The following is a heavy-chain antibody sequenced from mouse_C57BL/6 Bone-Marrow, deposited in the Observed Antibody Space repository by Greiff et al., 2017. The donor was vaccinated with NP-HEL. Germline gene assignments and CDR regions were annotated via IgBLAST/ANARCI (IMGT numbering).Heavy chain of an antibody. D-gene: IGHD1-1*01. CDR1: GFNIKNTY. CDR3: ARVRYYGSRGFAY. CDR2: IDPANGNT. Sequence: DVQLQESVAELVRPGASVKLSCTASGFNIKNTYMHWVKQRPEQGLEWIGRIDPANGNTKYAPKFQGKATITADTSSNTAYLQLSSLTSEDTAIYYCARVRYYGSRGFAYWGQGTLVTVSA. V-gene: IGHV14-3*01. J-gene: IGHJ3*01.